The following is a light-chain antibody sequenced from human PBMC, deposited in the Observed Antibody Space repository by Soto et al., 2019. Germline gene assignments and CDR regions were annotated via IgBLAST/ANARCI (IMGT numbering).Light chain of an antibody. V-gene: IGLV2-14*01. J-gene: IGLJ1*01. CDR3: SSYTSSSTPYV. CDR1: SSDVGDYNY. CDR2: EVT. Sequence: QSVLTQPASVSGSPGQSITISCTGTSSDVGDYNYVSWYQQHPAKAPKLLIYEVTHRPSGVSNRFSGSKSGNTASLTISGLQAEDEADYYCSSYTSSSTPYVFGTGTKVTVL.